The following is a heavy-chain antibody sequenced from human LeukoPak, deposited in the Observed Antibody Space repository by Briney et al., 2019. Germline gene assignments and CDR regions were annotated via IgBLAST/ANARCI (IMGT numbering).Heavy chain of an antibody. V-gene: IGHV4-39*01. Sequence: SETLSLTCTVSGGSISSSSYYWGWIRQPPGKGLEWIGSIYYSGSTYYNPSLKSRVTISVDTSKNQFSLKLSSVTAADTAVYYCARRVGVALDYWGQGTLVTVSS. D-gene: IGHD2-21*01. CDR3: ARRVGVALDY. J-gene: IGHJ4*02. CDR2: IYYSGST. CDR1: GGSISSSSYY.